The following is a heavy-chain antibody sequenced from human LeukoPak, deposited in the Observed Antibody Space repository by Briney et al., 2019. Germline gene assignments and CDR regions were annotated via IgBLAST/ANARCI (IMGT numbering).Heavy chain of an antibody. CDR2: MNPNSGNT. V-gene: IGHV1-8*01. D-gene: IGHD1-14*01. CDR1: GYTFTSYD. Sequence: ASVKVSCKASGYTFTSYDINWVRQATGQGLEWMGWMNPNSGNTGYAQKFQGRVTMTRNTSITTAYMELSSLTSDDTAVYYCAREMNPYYYYYGMEVWGQGTTVTVSS. J-gene: IGHJ6*02. CDR3: AREMNPYYYYYGMEV.